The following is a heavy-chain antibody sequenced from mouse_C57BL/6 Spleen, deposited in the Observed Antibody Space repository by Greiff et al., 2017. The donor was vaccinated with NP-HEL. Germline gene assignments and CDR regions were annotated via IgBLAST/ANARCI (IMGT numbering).Heavy chain of an antibody. Sequence: VKLMESGAELVRPGTSVKVSCKASGYAFTNYLIEWVKQRPGQGLEWIGVINPGSGGTNYNEKFKGKATLTADKSSSTAYMQLSSLTSEDSAVYFCARRQLRLSYAMDYWGQGTSVTVSS. CDR2: INPGSGGT. D-gene: IGHD3-2*02. CDR3: ARRQLRLSYAMDY. J-gene: IGHJ4*01. CDR1: GYAFTNYL. V-gene: IGHV1-54*01.